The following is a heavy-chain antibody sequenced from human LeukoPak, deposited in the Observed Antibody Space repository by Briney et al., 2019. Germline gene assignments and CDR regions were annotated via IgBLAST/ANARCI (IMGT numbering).Heavy chain of an antibody. CDR2: INTNTGNP. Sequence: ASVKVSCKASGYTFTSYAMNWVRQAPGQGLEWMGWINTNTGNPTYAQGFTGRFVFSLDTSVSTASLQISSLKADDTAVYYCARERNDCYGSSGCVGDSYMDVWGKGTMVTVSS. CDR3: ARERNDCYGSSGCVGDSYMDV. D-gene: IGHD3-22*01. CDR1: GYTFTSYA. V-gene: IGHV7-4-1*02. J-gene: IGHJ6*03.